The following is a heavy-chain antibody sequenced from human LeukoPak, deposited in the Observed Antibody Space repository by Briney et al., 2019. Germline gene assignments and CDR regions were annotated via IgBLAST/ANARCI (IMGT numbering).Heavy chain of an antibody. CDR1: GFTFSSYG. CDR3: AKDGVPAAIGYFDY. Sequence: GGSLRLSCAASGFTFSSYGMHWVRQAPGKGLEWVAVISYDGNNKYYADSVKGRFTISRDNSKNTLYLQMNSLRAEDTAVYYCAKDGVPAAIGYFDYWGQGTLVTVSS. J-gene: IGHJ4*02. V-gene: IGHV3-30*18. D-gene: IGHD2-2*01. CDR2: ISYDGNNK.